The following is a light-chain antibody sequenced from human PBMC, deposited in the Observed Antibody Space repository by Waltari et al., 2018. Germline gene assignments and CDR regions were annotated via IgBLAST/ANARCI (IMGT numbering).Light chain of an antibody. J-gene: IGLJ1*01. Sequence: QSALTQPPSASGSPGQSVTISCTGTSSDVGGYKYVSWYKQLPGKAPILIIYEASERPSGVPDRFPGAKSGNTASLTVSGLQAEDEADYYCSSYAGSSNFVFGTGTKVTVL. CDR3: SSYAGSSNFV. V-gene: IGLV2-8*01. CDR1: SSDVGGYKY. CDR2: EAS.